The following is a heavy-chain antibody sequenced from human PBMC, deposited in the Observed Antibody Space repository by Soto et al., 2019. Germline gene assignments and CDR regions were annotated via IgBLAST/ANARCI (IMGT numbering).Heavy chain of an antibody. J-gene: IGHJ4*02. Sequence: SETLSLTCTVSGYSISSGFYWGCIRQPPGKGLEWIGSGYHRGTSYYNPSLQSRVSISMDTSKNQFSLRLASVTAADTAVYYCARGNGYYDTSGDFNSWGQGALVTVSS. CDR1: GYSISSGFY. CDR2: GYHRGTS. V-gene: IGHV4-38-2*02. CDR3: ARGNGYYDTSGDFNS. D-gene: IGHD3-22*01.